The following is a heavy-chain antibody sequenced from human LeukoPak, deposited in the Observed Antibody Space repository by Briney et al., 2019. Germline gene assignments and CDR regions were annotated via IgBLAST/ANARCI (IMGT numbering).Heavy chain of an antibody. Sequence: GGSLRLSCAASGFTFSSYAMSWVRQAPGKGLEWVSAISGSGGSTYYADSVKGRFTISRDSSKNTLYLQMNSLRAEDTAVYYCAKVTRIYYYMDVWGKGTTVTVSS. J-gene: IGHJ6*03. CDR2: ISGSGGST. D-gene: IGHD1-14*01. V-gene: IGHV3-23*01. CDR3: AKVTRIYYYMDV. CDR1: GFTFSSYA.